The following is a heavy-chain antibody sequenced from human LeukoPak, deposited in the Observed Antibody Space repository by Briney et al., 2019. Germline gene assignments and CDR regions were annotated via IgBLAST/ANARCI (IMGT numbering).Heavy chain of an antibody. V-gene: IGHV1-69*13. CDR2: IIPIFGTA. D-gene: IGHD3-9*01. CDR3: ARVFYYDILTGYCDP. CDR1: GGTFSSYA. Sequence: SVKVSCKASGGTFSSYAISWVRQAPGQGLEWMGGIIPIFGTANYAQKFQGRVTITADESTSTAYMELRSLRSDDTAVYYCARVFYYDILTGYCDPWGQGTLVTVSS. J-gene: IGHJ5*02.